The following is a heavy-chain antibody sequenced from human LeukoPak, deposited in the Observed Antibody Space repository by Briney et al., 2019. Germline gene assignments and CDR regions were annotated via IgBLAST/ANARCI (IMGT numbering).Heavy chain of an antibody. Sequence: PSETLSLTCTVSGGSISSGDYYWSWIRQPPGKGLEWIGRIYTSGSTNYNPSLKSRVTMSVDTSKNQFSLKLSSVTAADTAVYYCARGGYDSSGYLFFDYWGQGTLVTVSS. V-gene: IGHV4-61*02. J-gene: IGHJ4*02. CDR2: IYTSGST. CDR3: ARGGYDSSGYLFFDY. CDR1: GGSISSGDYY. D-gene: IGHD3-22*01.